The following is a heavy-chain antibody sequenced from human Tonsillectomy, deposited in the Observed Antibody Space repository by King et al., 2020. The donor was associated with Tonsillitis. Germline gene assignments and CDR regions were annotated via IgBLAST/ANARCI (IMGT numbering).Heavy chain of an antibody. CDR2: ITYDGSNE. CDR1: GFSFSTYA. J-gene: IGHJ4*02. D-gene: IGHD3-10*01. V-gene: IGHV3-30*04. Sequence: VQLVESGGGVVQPGRSLRLSCTASGFSFSTYAMHWVRQAPGKVLEWVAVITYDGSNEYYADSVKGRFTISRDDSKSTLYLQMNSLRPEDTAVYYCTRGDFDGVHLPPGYWGQGTLVAVSS. CDR3: TRGDFDGVHLPPGY.